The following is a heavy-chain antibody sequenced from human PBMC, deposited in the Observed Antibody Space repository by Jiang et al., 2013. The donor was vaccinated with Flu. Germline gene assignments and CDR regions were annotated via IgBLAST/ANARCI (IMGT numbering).Heavy chain of an antibody. CDR1: GFTFSSYG. D-gene: IGHD4-17*01. CDR3: AKDKRYGDYVLDS. J-gene: IGHJ4*02. Sequence: GVVQPGRSLRLSCAASGFTFSSYGMHWVRQAPGKGLEWVTLILYDGGNKYYADSVKGRFTISRDNFKNMVYLQMNSLRAEDTAVYYCAKDKRYGDYVLDSWGQGTLVTVSS. V-gene: IGHV3-30*18. CDR2: ILYDGGNK.